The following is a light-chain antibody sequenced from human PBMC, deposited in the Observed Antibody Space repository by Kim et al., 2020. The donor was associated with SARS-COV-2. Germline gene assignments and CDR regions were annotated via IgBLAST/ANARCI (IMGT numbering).Light chain of an antibody. Sequence: GQKVTISCSGTNANIGENFVSWYQQLPGTAPKRLIYDNDKRPSGIPDRFSGSKSGTSANLDFTGIETGDEADYYCVTWDNSLSAVVFGGGTKVTVL. J-gene: IGLJ3*02. CDR3: VTWDNSLSAVV. CDR2: DND. CDR1: NANIGENF. V-gene: IGLV1-51*01.